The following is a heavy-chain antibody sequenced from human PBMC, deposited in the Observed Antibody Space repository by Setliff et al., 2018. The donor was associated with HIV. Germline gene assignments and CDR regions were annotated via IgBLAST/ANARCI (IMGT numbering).Heavy chain of an antibody. V-gene: IGHV3-7*03. CDR1: GFTFTGYW. CDR3: ARWVYDSGSGYFIDY. CDR2: IKPDATSK. Sequence: GGSLRLSCAASGFTFTGYWMAWVRQGPDKGLEWVANIKPDATSKNYGDSVKGRFAISRENAQNSLSLQMNGLTDEDTAVYYCARWVYDSGSGYFIDYWGQGTLVTVSS. J-gene: IGHJ4*02. D-gene: IGHD5-12*01.